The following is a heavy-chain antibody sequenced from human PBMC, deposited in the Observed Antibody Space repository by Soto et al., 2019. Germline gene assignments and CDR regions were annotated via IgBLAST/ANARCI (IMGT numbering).Heavy chain of an antibody. D-gene: IGHD3-16*01. CDR2: MNPNSGNT. V-gene: IGHV1-8*01. CDR1: GYTFTSYD. CDR3: ARRLITEGEDY. Sequence: QVQLVQSGAEVKKPRASLKVSCKASGYTFTSYDINWVRQATGQGLEWMGWMNPNSGNTGHAQKFQGRVTMTRNTSISTAYMELSSLRSEVTAVYYGARRLITEGEDYWGQGTVVTVSS. J-gene: IGHJ4*02.